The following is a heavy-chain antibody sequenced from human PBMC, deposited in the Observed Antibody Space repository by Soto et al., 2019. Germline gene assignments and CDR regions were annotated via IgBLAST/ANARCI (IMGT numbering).Heavy chain of an antibody. V-gene: IGHV4-39*01. J-gene: IGHJ6*02. Sequence: SETLSLTCTVSGGSISSSSYYWGWIRQPPGKGLERIGSIYYSGSTYYNPSLKSRVTISVDTSKNQFSLKLSSVTAADTAVYYCEGFGELLPDPSNYYYYYGMDVWGQGTTVTVSS. CDR1: GGSISSSSYY. CDR3: EGFGELLPDPSNYYYYYGMDV. CDR2: IYYSGST. D-gene: IGHD3-10*01.